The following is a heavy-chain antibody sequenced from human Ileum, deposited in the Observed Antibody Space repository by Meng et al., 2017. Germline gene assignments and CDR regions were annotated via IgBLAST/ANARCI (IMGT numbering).Heavy chain of an antibody. Sequence: QVQLQESGPGLLKSSQTLSLTCTVSGGSISIGDYYWSWVRQPPGKGLEWIGYIYYSGSTYYNPSLKSRAIMSVDTSKYHFSLKLSSVTAADTAVYYCARDRGGSYYFDYWGQGTLVTVSS. V-gene: IGHV4-30-4*01. J-gene: IGHJ4*02. CDR2: IYYSGST. CDR1: GGSISIGDYY. D-gene: IGHD2-15*01. CDR3: ARDRGGSYYFDY.